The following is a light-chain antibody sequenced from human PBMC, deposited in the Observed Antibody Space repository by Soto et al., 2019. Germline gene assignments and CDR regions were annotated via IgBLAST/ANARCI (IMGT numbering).Light chain of an antibody. CDR3: SSYTTKSSLI. V-gene: IGLV2-14*01. Sequence: QSVLTQPASVSGSPGQSITISCIGTSSDVAYYDYVSWYQQHPGKAPKLIIYEVNNRPSGVSHRFSGSKSDNTASLTISGLQAEDEADYYCSSYTTKSSLIFGGGTKLTVL. CDR2: EVN. J-gene: IGLJ2*01. CDR1: SSDVAYYDY.